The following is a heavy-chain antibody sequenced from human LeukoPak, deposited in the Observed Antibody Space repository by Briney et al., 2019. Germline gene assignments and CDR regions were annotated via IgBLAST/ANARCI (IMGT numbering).Heavy chain of an antibody. CDR1: GFTYTSSA. Sequence: SVKVSCKASGFTYTSSAVQWVRQARGQRLEWIGWIVVGSGNTNYAQKFQERVTITRDMSTSTAYMELSSLRSEDTAVYYCAAETGSYMLDAFDIWGQGTMVTVSS. D-gene: IGHD1-26*01. J-gene: IGHJ3*02. CDR3: AAETGSYMLDAFDI. CDR2: IVVGSGNT. V-gene: IGHV1-58*01.